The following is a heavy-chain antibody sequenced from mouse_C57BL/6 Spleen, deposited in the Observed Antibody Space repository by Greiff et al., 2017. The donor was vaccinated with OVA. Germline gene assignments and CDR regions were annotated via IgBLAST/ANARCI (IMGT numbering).Heavy chain of an antibody. CDR2: FHPYNDDT. J-gene: IGHJ4*01. V-gene: IGHV1-47*01. CDR1: GYTFTTYP. D-gene: IGHD2-1*01. CDR3: ARASIYYGNYGAMDY. Sequence: QVQLKEPGAELVKPGASVKMSCKASGYTFTTYPIEWMKQNHGKSLEWIGNFHPYNDDTKYNEKFKGKATLTVEQSSSTVYLELSRFTSDDSAVYDCARASIYYGNYGAMDYWGQGTSVTVSS.